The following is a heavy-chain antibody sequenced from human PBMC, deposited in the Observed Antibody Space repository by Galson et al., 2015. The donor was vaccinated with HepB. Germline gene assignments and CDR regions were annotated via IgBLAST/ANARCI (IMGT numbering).Heavy chain of an antibody. CDR3: ARIQKSTSSENMDV. Sequence: PALVKPTQTLTLTCTFSGFSLSTSGMCVTWIRQPPGEALEWLARIDWDDDKYYSTSLKTRLTISKDTSKNQVVLTMTNMDPVDTATYYCARIQKSTSSENMDVWGQGTTVTVSS. CDR2: IDWDDDK. CDR1: GFSLSTSGMC. J-gene: IGHJ6*02. V-gene: IGHV2-70*11. D-gene: IGHD6-6*01.